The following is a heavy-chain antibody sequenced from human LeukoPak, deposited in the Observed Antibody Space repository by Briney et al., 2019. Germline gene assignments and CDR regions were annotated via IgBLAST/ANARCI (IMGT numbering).Heavy chain of an antibody. D-gene: IGHD1-26*01. CDR2: ISWNSGSI. J-gene: IGHJ3*02. CDR1: GFTFDDYA. Sequence: GRSLRLSCAASGFTFDDYAMHWVRQAPGKGLEWVSGISWNSGSIGYADSVKGRFTISRDNAKNSLYLQMNSLRAEDTALYYCAKDIDGGASFAFDIWGQGTMVTVSS. V-gene: IGHV3-9*01. CDR3: AKDIDGGASFAFDI.